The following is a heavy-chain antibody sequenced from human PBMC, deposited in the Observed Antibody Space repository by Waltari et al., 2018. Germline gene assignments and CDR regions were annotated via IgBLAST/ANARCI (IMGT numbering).Heavy chain of an antibody. CDR2: IYGSMGRT. CDR1: GGSISGGYD. D-gene: IGHD3-10*01. CDR3: ARGEYQTRLNNRFDV. V-gene: IGHV4-38-2*01. Sequence: QVQLQESGPGLVKPSETLSLTCAVSGGSISGGYDWSWIRQPPGKGLEWIGYIYGSMGRTNYNPSLKNRVTISKDTSKNQFSLKLSSVTAADTAVYYCARGEYQTRLNNRFDVWGPGVLVTVSS. J-gene: IGHJ5*02.